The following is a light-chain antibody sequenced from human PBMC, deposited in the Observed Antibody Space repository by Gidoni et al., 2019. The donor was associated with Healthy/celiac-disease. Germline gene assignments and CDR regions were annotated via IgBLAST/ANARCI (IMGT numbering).Light chain of an antibody. CDR1: QSVSSN. J-gene: IGKJ1*01. CDR3: RQYNNWPRT. V-gene: IGKV3-15*01. CDR2: GAS. Sequence: EIVMTQSPATLSVSPGERATLSCRASQSVSSNLAWYQQKPGQAPRLLIYGASTRATGIPARFSGSGSGTEFTLPISSLHSEDFAVYYCRQYNNWPRTFGQGTKVEIK.